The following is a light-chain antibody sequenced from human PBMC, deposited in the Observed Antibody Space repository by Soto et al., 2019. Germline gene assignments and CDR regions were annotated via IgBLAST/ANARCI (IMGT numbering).Light chain of an antibody. V-gene: IGKV3-11*01. Sequence: EIVLTQSPATLSFSPGERATLSCRASQSVTSYLAWYQQKAGQAPRLLIYDASNRATGIPARFSGSGSGTDFTLTISRLEPEDFALYYCQQYGYSPITFGQGTRLEIK. CDR3: QQYGYSPIT. J-gene: IGKJ5*01. CDR1: QSVTSY. CDR2: DAS.